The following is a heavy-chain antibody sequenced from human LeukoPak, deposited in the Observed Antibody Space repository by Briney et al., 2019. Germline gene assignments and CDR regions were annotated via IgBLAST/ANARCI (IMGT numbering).Heavy chain of an antibody. V-gene: IGHV4-61*02. CDR3: ARLTYVPAAIVDY. D-gene: IGHD2-2*01. CDR1: GGSISSGSYY. CDR2: IYTSGST. Sequence: PSETLSLTCTVSGGSISSGSYYGSWIRQPAGKGLEWIGRIYTSGSTNYNPSLKSRVTISVDTSKNQFSLKLSSVTAADTAVYYCARLTYVPAAIVDYWGQGTLVTVSS. J-gene: IGHJ4*02.